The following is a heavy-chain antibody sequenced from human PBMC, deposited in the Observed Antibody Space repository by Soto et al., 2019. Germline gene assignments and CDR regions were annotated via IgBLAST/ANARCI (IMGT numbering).Heavy chain of an antibody. CDR3: AADRYCSSNTCPGAFDI. J-gene: IGHJ3*02. Sequence: EVQLLESGGDLAEPGGSLRLSCAASGFAFTHVWMTWVRQAPGRGLEWVGRIKRKIDGETTNYAAPVKGRFTISRDDSKNTLDRQMNSLKTDDSAVYYCAADRYCSSNTCPGAFDIWGQGTTV. D-gene: IGHD2-2*01. CDR2: IKRKIDGETT. V-gene: IGHV3-15*01. CDR1: GFAFTHVW.